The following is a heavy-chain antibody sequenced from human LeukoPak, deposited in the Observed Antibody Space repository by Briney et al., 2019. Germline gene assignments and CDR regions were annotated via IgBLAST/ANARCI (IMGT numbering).Heavy chain of an antibody. Sequence: ASVKVSCKASGYTFTSYYMHWVRQAPGQGLEWMGIINPSGGSTSYAQKFHGRVTMTRDTSTSTVYMELSSLRSENTAVYYCARDGITAAALDYWGQGTLVTVSP. CDR2: INPSGGST. D-gene: IGHD6-13*01. V-gene: IGHV1-46*01. CDR3: ARDGITAAALDY. J-gene: IGHJ4*02. CDR1: GYTFTSYY.